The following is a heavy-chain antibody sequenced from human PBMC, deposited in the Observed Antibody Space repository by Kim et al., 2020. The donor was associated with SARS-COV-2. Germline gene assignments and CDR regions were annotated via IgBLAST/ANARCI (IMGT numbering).Heavy chain of an antibody. Sequence: SETLSLTCAVYGGSFSGYYWSWIRQPPGKGLEWIGEINHSGSTNYNPSLKSRVTISVDTSKNQFSLKLSSVTDADTAVYYCARGEGADSYYYGMDVWGQGTTVTVSS. J-gene: IGHJ6*02. CDR2: INHSGST. V-gene: IGHV4-34*01. CDR1: GGSFSGYY. D-gene: IGHD1-26*01. CDR3: ARGEGADSYYYGMDV.